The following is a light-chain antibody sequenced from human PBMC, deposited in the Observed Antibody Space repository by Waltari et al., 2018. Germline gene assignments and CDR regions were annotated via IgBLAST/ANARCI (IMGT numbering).Light chain of an antibody. CDR1: QSLLKYRENNY. J-gene: IGKJ4*01. CDR3: MQSLQSPLT. CDR2: LGS. V-gene: IGKV2-28*01. Sequence: IVLPQSPLFLSVTPGASAPTPCRSRQSLLKYRENNYLEWYLQRPGKSPKVLIYLGSNRARGAPYRFSGSGSTTEFTLRISSVEPEDVGIYYCMQSLQSPLTFGEGTRVEIK.